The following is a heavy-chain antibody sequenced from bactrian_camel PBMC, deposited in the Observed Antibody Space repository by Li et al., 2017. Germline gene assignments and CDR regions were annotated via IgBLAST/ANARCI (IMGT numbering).Heavy chain of an antibody. CDR2: INTAAYT. V-gene: IGHV3S55*01. D-gene: IGHD1*01. J-gene: IGHJ4*01. Sequence: QVQLVESGGGSVQAGGSLRLSCAVSEYPVRVYSMGWFRQTPGNEREGVAAINTAAYTQYADSVKGRFTISKDNAENTLYLQMNSLKPEDTAMYYCAALPRASLYACNSYTIKFGVRKEGTQVTVS. CDR1: EYPVRVYS.